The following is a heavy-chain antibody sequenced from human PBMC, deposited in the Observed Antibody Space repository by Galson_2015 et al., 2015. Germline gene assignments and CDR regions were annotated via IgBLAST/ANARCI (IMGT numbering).Heavy chain of an antibody. Sequence: SLRLSCAASGFTVSSNYMSWVRQAPGKGLEWVSVIYSGGSTYYADSVKGRFTISRDNSKNTLYLQMNSLRAEDTAVYYCARGMVEGVGAFDIWGQGTMVTVSS. V-gene: IGHV3-66*02. J-gene: IGHJ3*02. D-gene: IGHD2-15*01. CDR2: IYSGGST. CDR3: ARGMVEGVGAFDI. CDR1: GFTVSSNY.